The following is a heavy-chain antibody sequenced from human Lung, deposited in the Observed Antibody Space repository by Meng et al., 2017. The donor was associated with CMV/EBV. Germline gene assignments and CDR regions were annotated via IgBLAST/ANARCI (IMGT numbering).Heavy chain of an antibody. CDR1: GFTFSTSW. J-gene: IGHJ3*01. CDR2: IKHDGTEK. V-gene: IGHV3-7*01. CDR3: VKAWRMGGPLSDFDL. D-gene: IGHD1-26*01. Sequence: GGSLRLSCAASGFTFSTSWMTWVRQNPGQGLEWVANIKHDGTEKNYVDSVKGRFTIFRDNAKNSLYLQMSSLRADDTAVYYCVKAWRMGGPLSDFDLWGKGTMVTVSS.